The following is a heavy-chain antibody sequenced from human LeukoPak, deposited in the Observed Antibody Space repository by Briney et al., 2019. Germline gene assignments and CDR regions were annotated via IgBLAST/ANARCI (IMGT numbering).Heavy chain of an antibody. CDR3: AKERVRGCDDEYYFDY. V-gene: IGHV3-30*18. CDR2: ISYDGSNK. Sequence: GGSLRLSCAASGFTFSSYGMHWVRQAPGKGLERVAVISYDGSNKYYADSVKGRFTISRDNSKNTLYLQMNSLRAEDTAVYYCAKERVRGCDDEYYFDYWGQGTLVTVSS. CDR1: GFTFSSYG. D-gene: IGHD3-10*01. J-gene: IGHJ4*02.